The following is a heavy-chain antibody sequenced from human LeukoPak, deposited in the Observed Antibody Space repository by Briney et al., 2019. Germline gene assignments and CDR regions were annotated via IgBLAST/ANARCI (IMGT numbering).Heavy chain of an antibody. D-gene: IGHD3-16*01. Sequence: SETLSLTCAVSGGSISSGGYSWSWIRQPPGKGLEWIGYIYHSESTYYNPSLKSRVTISVDRSKNQFSLKLSSVTAADTAVYYCAGGGPDAFDIWGQGTMVTVSS. J-gene: IGHJ3*02. CDR1: GGSISSGGYS. CDR3: AGGGPDAFDI. V-gene: IGHV4-30-2*01. CDR2: IYHSEST.